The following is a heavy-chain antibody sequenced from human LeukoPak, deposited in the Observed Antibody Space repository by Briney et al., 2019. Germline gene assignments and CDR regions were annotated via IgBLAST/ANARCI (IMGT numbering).Heavy chain of an antibody. CDR2: IDYTGST. Sequence: SETLSLRCTVSGGSVSSGTYYWSWIRQPPGKGLEWIGYIDYTGSTNDNPSLKSRVTISVETSKNQFSLKLSSVTAADTAVYYCASTDTTEYYYYGMDVWGQGTTVTVSS. CDR1: GGSVSSGTYY. D-gene: IGHD4-17*01. CDR3: ASTDTTEYYYYGMDV. J-gene: IGHJ6*02. V-gene: IGHV4-61*01.